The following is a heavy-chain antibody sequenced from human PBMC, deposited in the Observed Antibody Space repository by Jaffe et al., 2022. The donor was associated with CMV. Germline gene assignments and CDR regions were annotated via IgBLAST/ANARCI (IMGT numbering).Heavy chain of an antibody. CDR1: GGSISSSSYY. CDR2: IYYSGST. Sequence: QLQLQESGPGLVKPSETLSLTCTVSGGSISSSSYYWGWIRQPPGKGLEWIGSIYYSGSTYYNPSLKSRVTISVDTSKNQFSLKLSSVTAADTAVYYCARRGGDYDEGGYYYYYYMDVWGKGTTVTVSS. CDR3: ARRGGDYDEGGYYYYYYMDV. D-gene: IGHD4-17*01. V-gene: IGHV4-39*01. J-gene: IGHJ6*03.